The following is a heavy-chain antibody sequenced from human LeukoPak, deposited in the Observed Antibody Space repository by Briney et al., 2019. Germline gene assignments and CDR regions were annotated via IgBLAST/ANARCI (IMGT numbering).Heavy chain of an antibody. V-gene: IGHV3-23*01. CDR1: GCTFINYA. J-gene: IGHJ4*02. CDR2: ISGTSGTI. Sequence: GGSLRLSCAASGCTFINYAMSWVRQAPGKGLEWVSGISGTSGTINYAAPVKGRLTISRDNSKDTLYLQMNSLRVDEMAVYYCAKRLGDPRAFDYWGQGTLVTVSS. D-gene: IGHD2-21*02. CDR3: AKRLGDPRAFDY.